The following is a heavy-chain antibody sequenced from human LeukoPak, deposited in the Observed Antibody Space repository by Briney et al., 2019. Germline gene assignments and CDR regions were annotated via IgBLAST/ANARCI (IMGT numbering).Heavy chain of an antibody. D-gene: IGHD2-2*01. CDR1: GYTFTGYY. V-gene: IGHV1-2*02. CDR3: ARGCQYQLLIFLYYYMDV. Sequence: GASVKVSCKASGYTFTGYYIHWVRQAPGQGLEWMGWINPHSGGTNYAQKFQGRVTMTRDTSISTAYMELSRLRSDDTAVYYCARGCQYQLLIFLYYYMDVWGKGTTVTISS. J-gene: IGHJ6*03. CDR2: INPHSGGT.